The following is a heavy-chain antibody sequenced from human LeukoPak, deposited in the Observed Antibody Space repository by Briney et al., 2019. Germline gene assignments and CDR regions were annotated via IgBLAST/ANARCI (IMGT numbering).Heavy chain of an antibody. J-gene: IGHJ4*02. V-gene: IGHV3-15*01. D-gene: IGHD3-3*01. CDR1: GFTFSNAW. CDR3: TTRDFWSGPIDLDY. CDR2: IKSKTDGGTT. Sequence: GSLRLSCAASGFTFSNAWMSWVRQAPGKGLEWVGRIKSKTDGGTTDYAAPVKGRFTISRDDSKNTLYLQMNSLKTEDTAVYYCTTRDFWSGPIDLDYWGQGTLVTVSS.